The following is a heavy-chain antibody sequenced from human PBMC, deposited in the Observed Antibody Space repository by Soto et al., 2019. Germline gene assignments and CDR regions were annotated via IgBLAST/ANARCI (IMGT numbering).Heavy chain of an antibody. D-gene: IGHD4-17*01. CDR1: GGSVTNSSYY. CDR3: VSQRTTVPTQAYFDY. V-gene: IGHV4-39*01. CDR2: VYYRGRS. Sequence: PSETLSLTCTVSGGSVTNSSYYWGWIHQSPGKGLEWIGSVYYRGRSYSKSSVKSRVTISVDTSKNRFSLSLNSVTASDTAVYFCVSQRTTVPTQAYFDYWGPGALVPSPQ. J-gene: IGHJ4*02.